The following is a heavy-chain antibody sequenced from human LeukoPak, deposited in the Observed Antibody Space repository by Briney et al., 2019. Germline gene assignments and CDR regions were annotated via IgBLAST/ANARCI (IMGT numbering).Heavy chain of an antibody. Sequence: PSETLSLTCAVYGGSFNTYYWNWIRRSPGKGLEWIGEINHTGTTNYNPSLKSRFTISVDTSKNQFSLKLTSVTAADTAVYYCARGAADRNNYYYYIDVWGKGTTVTVSS. D-gene: IGHD1/OR15-1a*01. J-gene: IGHJ6*03. V-gene: IGHV4-34*01. CDR1: GGSFNTYY. CDR3: ARGAADRNNYYYYIDV. CDR2: INHTGTT.